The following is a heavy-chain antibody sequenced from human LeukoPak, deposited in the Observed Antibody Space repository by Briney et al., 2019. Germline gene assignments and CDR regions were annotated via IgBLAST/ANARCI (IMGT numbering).Heavy chain of an antibody. CDR1: GGSISSGGYY. Sequence: SGPTLVNPSQTLSLTCTVSGGSISSGGYYWSWIRQHPGKGLEWIEYIYYSGSTYYNPSLKRRVIISVDTSKDQFSLKLISVTAADTAVYYCARDKRGYGADYWGQGTLVTVSS. V-gene: IGHV4-31*03. J-gene: IGHJ4*02. CDR2: IYYSGST. CDR3: ARDKRGYGADY. D-gene: IGHD5-18*01.